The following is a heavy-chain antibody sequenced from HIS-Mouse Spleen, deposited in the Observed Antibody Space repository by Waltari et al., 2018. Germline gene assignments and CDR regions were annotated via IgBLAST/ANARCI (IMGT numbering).Heavy chain of an antibody. CDR2: ISWNIGSI. CDR3: AKDGYDYVWGSYRYTSWFDP. Sequence: EVQLVESGGGLVQPGRSLRLSCAASGFTFDDYAMPWVRQAPGKGLEWVSGISWNIGSIGYADSVKGRFTISRDNAKNSLYLQMNSLRAEDTALYYCAKDGYDYVWGSYRYTSWFDPWGQGTLVTVSS. V-gene: IGHV3-9*01. J-gene: IGHJ5*02. CDR1: GFTFDDYA. D-gene: IGHD3-16*02.